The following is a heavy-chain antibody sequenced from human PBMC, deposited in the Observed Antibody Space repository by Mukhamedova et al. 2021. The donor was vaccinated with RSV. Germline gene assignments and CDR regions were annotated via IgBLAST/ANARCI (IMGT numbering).Heavy chain of an antibody. V-gene: IGHV3-72*01. CDR3: ARDHGS. D-gene: IGHD3-10*01. J-gene: IGHJ5*02. Sequence: AASVKGRFTISRDDSKSSLYLQMDSLKTEDTAVYYCARDHGSWGQGTLVTVSS.